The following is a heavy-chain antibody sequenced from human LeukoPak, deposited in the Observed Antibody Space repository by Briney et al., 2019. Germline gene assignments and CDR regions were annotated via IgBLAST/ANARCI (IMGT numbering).Heavy chain of an antibody. CDR1: GFYFGDYG. V-gene: IGHV3-20*04. J-gene: IGHJ4*02. Sequence: PGGSLRLSCSASGFYFGDYGMSWVRQAPGKGLEWVSGITWNGETTSYAQSVKGRFTISRDNTRNSLYLQMNSLEADDTAFYCCARDWRSGYSIDFWGQGVLVTVSS. CDR3: ARDWRSGYSIDF. CDR2: ITWNGETT. D-gene: IGHD3-22*01.